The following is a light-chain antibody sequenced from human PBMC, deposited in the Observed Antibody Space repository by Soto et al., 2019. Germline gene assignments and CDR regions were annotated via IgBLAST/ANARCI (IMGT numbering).Light chain of an antibody. CDR2: GSS. CDR3: QQYGSSPPYT. Sequence: EIVLTQSPGTLSLSPGERATLSCRASQSVSGSYLAWYQQKPGQSPRLLIYGSSHRATGIPDRFSGRRSGTGFTLTILRVEPEDFAVYYCQQYGSSPPYTFGQGTKLEIK. CDR1: QSVSGSY. V-gene: IGKV3-20*01. J-gene: IGKJ2*01.